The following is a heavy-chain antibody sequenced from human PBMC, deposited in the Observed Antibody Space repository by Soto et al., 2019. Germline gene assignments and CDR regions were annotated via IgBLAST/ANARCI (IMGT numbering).Heavy chain of an antibody. D-gene: IGHD2-21*02. V-gene: IGHV1-2*02. CDR2: IDLDIGDT. Sequence: QVQMVQSGAEVKKPGASVKVSCKASGHTFTGHHMHWVRQAPGQGLEWMGLIDLDIGDTKYAQKFQGRVISTSDTSITTADMELRGLRSDDTAVYYCALEPTGTAGFDYWGQGTLVTVSS. CDR3: ALEPTGTAGFDY. CDR1: GHTFTGHH. J-gene: IGHJ4*02.